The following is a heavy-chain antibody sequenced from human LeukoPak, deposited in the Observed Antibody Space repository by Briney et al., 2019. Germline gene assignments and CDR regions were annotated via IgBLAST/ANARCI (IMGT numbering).Heavy chain of an antibody. CDR3: AREGDGSYYYMDV. CDR1: GFTFSSYA. D-gene: IGHD3-10*01. Sequence: GGSLRLSCAASGFTFSSYAMHWVRQAPGRGLEWVAVISYDGSNKYYADSVKGRFTTSRDNSKNTLYLQMNSLRAEDTAVYYCAREGDGSYYYMDVWGKGTTVTVSS. V-gene: IGHV3-30*04. CDR2: ISYDGSNK. J-gene: IGHJ6*03.